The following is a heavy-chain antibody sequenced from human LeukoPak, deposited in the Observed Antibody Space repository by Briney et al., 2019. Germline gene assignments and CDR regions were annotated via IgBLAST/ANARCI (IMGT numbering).Heavy chain of an antibody. CDR1: GYTFTTSG. D-gene: IGHD4-23*01. CDR2: ISANNGDT. J-gene: IGHJ5*02. V-gene: IGHV1-18*01. CDR3: ARVRGLRWWFDP. Sequence: ASVKVSCKASGYTFTTSGISWVRQAPGQGLEWMGWISANNGDTNYAQKFQGRVTMTTDPSTTTAYMELRSLRSDDTAVYYCARVRGLRWWFDPWGQGTLVTVSS.